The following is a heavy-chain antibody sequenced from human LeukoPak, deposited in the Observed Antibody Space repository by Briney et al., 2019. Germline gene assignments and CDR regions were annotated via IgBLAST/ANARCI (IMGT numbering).Heavy chain of an antibody. Sequence: PGGSLRLSCAASGFTFSSYWMSWVRQAPGKGLEWVTNIKQDGSEKYYVDSVKGRFTISRDNAKNSLYLQMNSLRAEDTAVYYCARDYYGSGSYHWFDPWGQGTLVTVSS. J-gene: IGHJ5*02. D-gene: IGHD3-10*01. CDR2: IKQDGSEK. CDR1: GFTFSSYW. CDR3: ARDYYGSGSYHWFDP. V-gene: IGHV3-7*01.